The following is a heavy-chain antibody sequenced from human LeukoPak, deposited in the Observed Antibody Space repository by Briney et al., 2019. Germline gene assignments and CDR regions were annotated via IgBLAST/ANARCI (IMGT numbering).Heavy chain of an antibody. Sequence: SVKVSCKASGFAFISSAMQWVRQARGQRLEWIGWIVVGSGNTNYAQKFQGRVTMTRDTSTSTVYMELSSLRSEDTAVYYCARVGTGTLLWYMDVWGKGTTVTVSS. CDR3: ARVGTGTLLWYMDV. D-gene: IGHD1-7*01. V-gene: IGHV1-58*02. CDR2: IVVGSGNT. CDR1: GFAFISSA. J-gene: IGHJ6*03.